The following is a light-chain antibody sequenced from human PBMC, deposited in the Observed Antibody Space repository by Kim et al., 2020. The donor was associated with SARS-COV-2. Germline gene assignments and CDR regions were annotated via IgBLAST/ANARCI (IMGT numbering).Light chain of an antibody. CDR1: SGSIARNY. CDR3: QSYDSSSRV. J-gene: IGLJ2*01. CDR2: EDN. Sequence: NFMLAQPHSVSGSPGKTVTISCTRSSGSIARNYVQWYRQRPGSAPSILIFEDNRRLAGVSDRFSGSIYSSSNSASLTISGLRTEDEADYYCQSYDSSSRVFGGGTKLTVL. V-gene: IGLV6-57*04.